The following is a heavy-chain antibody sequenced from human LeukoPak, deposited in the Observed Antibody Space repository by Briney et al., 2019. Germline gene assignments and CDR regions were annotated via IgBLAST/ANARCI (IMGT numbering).Heavy chain of an antibody. CDR1: GFDFSSYG. CDR2: IHYDSTTE. D-gene: IGHD3-3*01. CDR3: ATSLRFFEYFSNLLDY. J-gene: IGHJ4*02. V-gene: IGHV3-30*02. Sequence: GGSLRLSCAASGFDFSSYGMHWVRQAPGKGLEWVAYIHYDSTTEDYADSVQGRFTISRDNSKNTLFLQMHNLRAEDTAVYYCATSLRFFEYFSNLLDYWGQGTLVTVSS.